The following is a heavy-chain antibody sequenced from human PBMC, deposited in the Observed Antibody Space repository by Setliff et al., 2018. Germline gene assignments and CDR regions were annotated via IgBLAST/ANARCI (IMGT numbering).Heavy chain of an antibody. Sequence: GGSLRLSCAAPGFTFSNCWVSWVRQAPGKGLEWLASINPDASEKYYVDSVKGRFTISRDNAKNSLSLQMNSLRTEDTAVYYCFGAGTCSYWGQGTLVTVSS. CDR2: INPDASEK. J-gene: IGHJ4*02. V-gene: IGHV3-7*01. D-gene: IGHD3-10*01. CDR3: FGAGTCSY. CDR1: GFTFSNCW.